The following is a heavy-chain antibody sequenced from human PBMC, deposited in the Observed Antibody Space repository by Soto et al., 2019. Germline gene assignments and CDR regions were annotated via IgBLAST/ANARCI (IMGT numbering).Heavy chain of an antibody. CDR2: ISSSSSYI. J-gene: IGHJ4*02. CDR1: GFTFSSYD. D-gene: IGHD6-13*01. Sequence: GGSLRLSCADSGFTFSSYDMNWVRQAPGKGLVWVSSISSSSSYIYYADSVKGRFTISRDNAKNSLYLQMNSLRAEDTAVYYCARDRTAAAAGRGFAYWGQGTLVTVSS. V-gene: IGHV3-21*01. CDR3: ARDRTAAAAGRGFAY.